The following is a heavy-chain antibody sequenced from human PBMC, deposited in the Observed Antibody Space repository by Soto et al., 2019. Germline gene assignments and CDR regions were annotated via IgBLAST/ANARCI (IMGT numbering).Heavy chain of an antibody. CDR1: GFTFSSYA. CDR2: ISYDGSNK. Sequence: HPGGSLRLSCAASGFTFSSYAMHWVRQAPGKGLEWVAVISYDGSNKYYADSVKGRFTISRDNSKNTLYLQMNSLRAEDTAVYYCAREGAAVATSGMDVWGQGTTVTVSS. CDR3: AREGAAVATSGMDV. J-gene: IGHJ6*02. D-gene: IGHD6-19*01. V-gene: IGHV3-30-3*01.